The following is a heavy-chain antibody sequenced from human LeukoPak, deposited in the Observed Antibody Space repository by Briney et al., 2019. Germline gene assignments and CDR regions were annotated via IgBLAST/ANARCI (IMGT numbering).Heavy chain of an antibody. V-gene: IGHV4-34*01. CDR2: INHSGST. CDR3: ARAKRDYFENSGYESHYNFMDV. CDR1: GGSFSGYY. Sequence: SETLSLTCAVYGGSFSGYYWSWIRQPPGKGLEWIGEINHSGSTNYNPSLKSRVTISLVPSKNQFSLRLNSVTAADTAVYYCARAKRDYFENSGYESHYNFMDVWGKGTTVTVSS. J-gene: IGHJ6*03. D-gene: IGHD3-22*01.